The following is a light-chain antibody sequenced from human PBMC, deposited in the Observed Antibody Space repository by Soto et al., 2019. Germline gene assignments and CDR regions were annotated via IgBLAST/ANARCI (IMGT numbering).Light chain of an antibody. V-gene: IGKV3-20*01. Sequence: DSVLTQSPGTLSLSPGERATLSCRASQSVGSTYLAWYQQKPGQAPRLLIYGSSTRATGIPDRFSGSGSGTDFTLTISRLEPEDFAMYYCQQYGSSPRTFGPGTKVDIK. J-gene: IGKJ3*01. CDR3: QQYGSSPRT. CDR2: GSS. CDR1: QSVGSTY.